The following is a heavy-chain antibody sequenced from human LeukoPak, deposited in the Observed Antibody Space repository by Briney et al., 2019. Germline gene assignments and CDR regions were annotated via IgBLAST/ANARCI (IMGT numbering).Heavy chain of an antibody. CDR2: IYYSGST. CDR1: GGSISSSSYY. J-gene: IGHJ4*02. CDR3: ARAEINDYSRY. Sequence: SETLSLTCTVSGGSISSSSYYWGWIRQPPGKGLEWIGSIYYSGSTYYNPSLKSRVTISVDTAKNQLSRKRSSVTAADTALYYCARAEINDYSRYWGQGIPVIVSS. D-gene: IGHD4-11*01. V-gene: IGHV4-39*07.